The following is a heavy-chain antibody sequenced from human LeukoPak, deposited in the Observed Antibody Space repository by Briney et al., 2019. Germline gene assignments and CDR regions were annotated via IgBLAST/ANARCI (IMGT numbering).Heavy chain of an antibody. D-gene: IGHD3-22*01. J-gene: IGHJ5*02. CDR2: IYYSGST. CDR3: ARGSYDSSGYYYGSWFDP. CDR1: GGYISSYY. Sequence: PSETLSLTCTASGGYISSYYWSWIRQPPGKGLEWIGSIYYSGSTNYNPSLKSRVTILVDTSKNQFSLKLSSVTAADTAVYYCARGSYDSSGYYYGSWFDPWGQGTLVTVSS. V-gene: IGHV4-59*01.